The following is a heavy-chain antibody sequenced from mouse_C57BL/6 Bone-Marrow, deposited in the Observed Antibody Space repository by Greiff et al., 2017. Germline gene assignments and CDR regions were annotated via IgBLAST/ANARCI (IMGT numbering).Heavy chain of an antibody. V-gene: IGHV1-15*01. CDR2: IDPETGGT. CDR3: TSDGDY. CDR1: GYTFTDYE. Sequence: VQLQQSGAELVRPGASVTLSCKASGYTFTDYEMHWVKQTPVHGLEWIGAIDPETGGTAYNQKFKGKAILTADKSSSTAYMGLRSLTSEDSAVYYCTSDGDYWGQGTTLTVSS. J-gene: IGHJ2*01.